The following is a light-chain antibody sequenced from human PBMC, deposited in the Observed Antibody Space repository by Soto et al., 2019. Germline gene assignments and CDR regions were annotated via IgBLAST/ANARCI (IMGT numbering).Light chain of an antibody. CDR1: HRIGPY. CDR3: QQSYSPPVWK. V-gene: IGKV1-39*01. Sequence: DIQMTQSPSSLSASVGYRVTITCRASHRIGPYVNWYQQKPGKPPKLLISAATNLEDGVPSRFGGSGSGTHFTLSVSSLQPEDFATYYCQQSYSPPVWKFGQGTKVDIK. J-gene: IGKJ1*01. CDR2: AAT.